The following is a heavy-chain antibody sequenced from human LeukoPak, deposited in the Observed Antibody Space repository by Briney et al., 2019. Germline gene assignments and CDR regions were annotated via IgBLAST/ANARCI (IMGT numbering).Heavy chain of an antibody. CDR1: GGSISSYY. CDR3: ARVAGYSYGLDY. CDR2: IYYSGST. V-gene: IGHV4-59*01. J-gene: IGHJ4*02. Sequence: SETLSLTCTVSGGSISSYYWSWIRQPPGEGLEWIGYIYYSGSTNYNPSLKSRVTISVDTSKNQFSLKLSSVTAADTAVYYCARVAGYSYGLDYWGQGTLVTVSS. D-gene: IGHD5-18*01.